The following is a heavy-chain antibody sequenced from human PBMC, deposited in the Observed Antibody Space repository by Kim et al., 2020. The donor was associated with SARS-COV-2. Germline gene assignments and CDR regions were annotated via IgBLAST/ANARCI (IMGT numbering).Heavy chain of an antibody. Sequence: NKYYAGSGKGRFTISRDNSKNPRYLQMNSRGAEDTAVYYCASLAVAGFDYWGQGTLVTVSS. CDR2: NK. D-gene: IGHD6-19*01. CDR3: ASLAVAGFDY. J-gene: IGHJ4*02. V-gene: IGHV3-30*01.